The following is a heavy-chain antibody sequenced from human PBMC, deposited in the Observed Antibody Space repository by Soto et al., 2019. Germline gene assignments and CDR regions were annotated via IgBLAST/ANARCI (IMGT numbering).Heavy chain of an antibody. V-gene: IGHV1-69*18. J-gene: IGHJ4*02. CDR2: HIPMFGST. Sequence: QVHLVQSGAEVRQPGSSVWVSCKASGGTFSGAGVSWVRQAPGQGLEWMGNHIPMFGSTNYAEKFQGRLTISADAPATTAYMDLSSLRSDDTAVYYCARGDGFNYYFDYWGQGALVTVSS. D-gene: IGHD1-1*01. CDR3: ARGDGFNYYFDY. CDR1: GGTFSGAG.